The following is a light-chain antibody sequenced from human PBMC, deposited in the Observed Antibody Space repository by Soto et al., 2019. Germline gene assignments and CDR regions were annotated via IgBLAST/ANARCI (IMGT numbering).Light chain of an antibody. Sequence: EIVMTQSPATLSVSPGERATLSCRASQSVTSNLAWYQQKPGQAPRLLIYGASTRATGIPARFSGCGSGTEFTLTISSLQSEDFAVYYCQHYNNWPPLFGGGTKVEIK. J-gene: IGKJ4*01. V-gene: IGKV3-15*01. CDR1: QSVTSN. CDR2: GAS. CDR3: QHYNNWPPL.